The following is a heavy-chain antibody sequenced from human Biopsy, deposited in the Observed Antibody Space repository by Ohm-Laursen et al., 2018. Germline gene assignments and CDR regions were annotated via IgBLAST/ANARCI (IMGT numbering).Heavy chain of an antibody. CDR1: GGSVSSNTNY. V-gene: IGHV4-39*01. CDR3: ARHPTGFWFDP. Sequence: SDTLSLTCIVSGGSVSSNTNYWAWIRQPPGKGLEWIGSIFYSGIIYYNPSLKSRVSISVDTSKNQFSLNLNSVTAADTAVYYCARHPTGFWFDPWGQGTLVIVSS. J-gene: IGHJ5*02. CDR2: IFYSGII.